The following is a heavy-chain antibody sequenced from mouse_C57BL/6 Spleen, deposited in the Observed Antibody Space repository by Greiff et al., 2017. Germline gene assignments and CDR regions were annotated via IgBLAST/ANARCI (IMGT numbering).Heavy chain of an antibody. CDR2: ILPGSGST. D-gene: IGHD2-4*01. V-gene: IGHV1-9*01. Sequence: QVQLQQSGAELMKPGASVKLSCKATGYTFTGYWIEWVKQRPGHGLEWIGEILPGSGSTNYNEKFKGKATFTADTSSNTAYMQLSSLTTEDSAIYYCERRGIYYDSDKRGYFDGWGQGTTLTVST. CDR1: GYTFTGYW. CDR3: ERRGIYYDSDKRGYFDG. J-gene: IGHJ2*01.